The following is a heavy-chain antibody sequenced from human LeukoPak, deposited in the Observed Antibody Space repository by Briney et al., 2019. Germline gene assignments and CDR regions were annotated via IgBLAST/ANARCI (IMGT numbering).Heavy chain of an antibody. CDR2: IHYGGGA. CDR3: ARRQYGYYDYAFYI. Sequence: TSETLSLTCTVYGLSNICFYWSWLPQSTGKGLEGCVHIHYGGGAYSKPSLRSRVTISLDTSTNQVSLSLTSVAAADTAVYYCARRQYGYYDYAFYIWGQGTLVTVSS. CDR1: GLSNICFY. J-gene: IGHJ3*02. V-gene: IGHV4-59*01. D-gene: IGHD4-17*01.